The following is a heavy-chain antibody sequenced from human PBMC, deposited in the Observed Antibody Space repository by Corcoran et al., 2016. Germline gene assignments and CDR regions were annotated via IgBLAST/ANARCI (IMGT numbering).Heavy chain of an antibody. CDR2: IKQDGSEK. J-gene: IGHJ6*02. D-gene: IGHD6-13*01. CDR3: ARDSSSWRGYYYYYGMDV. CDR1: GFTFSSYW. V-gene: IGHV3-7*01. Sequence: EVQLVESGGGLVQPGGSLRLSCAASGFTFSSYWMSWVRRAPGKGLEWVANIKQDGSEKYYVDSVKGRFTISRDNAKNSLYLQMNSLRAEDTAVYYCARDSSSWRGYYYYYGMDVWGQGTTVTVSS.